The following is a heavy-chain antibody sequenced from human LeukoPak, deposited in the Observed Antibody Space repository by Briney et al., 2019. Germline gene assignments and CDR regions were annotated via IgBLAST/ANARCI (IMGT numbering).Heavy chain of an antibody. Sequence: ASVKVSCRASGYTFTSYDINWVRQATGQGLEWMGWMNPNSGNTGYAQKFQGRVTITRNTCISTAYMELSSLRSEDTAVYYCARGSSVWDIVVVPAVTFDPWGQGTLVTVSS. D-gene: IGHD2-2*01. V-gene: IGHV1-8*03. CDR1: GYTFTSYD. CDR2: MNPNSGNT. J-gene: IGHJ5*02. CDR3: ARGSSVWDIVVVPAVTFDP.